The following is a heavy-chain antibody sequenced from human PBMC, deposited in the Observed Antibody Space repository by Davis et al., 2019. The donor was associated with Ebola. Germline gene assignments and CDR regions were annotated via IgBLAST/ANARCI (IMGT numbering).Heavy chain of an antibody. V-gene: IGHV3-33*01. J-gene: IGHJ4*02. CDR2: IWYDGSNK. CDR3: ARVAVAKYYFDY. CDR1: GFTFSSYG. Sequence: GESLKISCAASGFTFSSYGMHWVRQAPGKGLEWVAVIWYDGSNKYYADSVKDRFTISRDNSKNTLYLQMNSLRAEDTAVYYCARVAVAKYYFDYWGQGTLVTVSS.